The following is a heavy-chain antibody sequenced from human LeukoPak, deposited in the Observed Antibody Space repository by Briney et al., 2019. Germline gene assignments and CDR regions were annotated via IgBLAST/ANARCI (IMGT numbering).Heavy chain of an antibody. J-gene: IGHJ4*02. CDR1: ESVFSRHT. Sequence: GGSLTLSCTAPESVFSRHTMNWVRQAPGKGLEWVSSIGSGSDYIKYADSVKGRFSISRDNAKSSLFLQMNSLTDDDMGIYYCAREFDSKGRFDWWGQGTPVTVSS. CDR2: IGSGSDYI. CDR3: AREFDSKGRFDW. D-gene: IGHD4-11*01. V-gene: IGHV3-21*01.